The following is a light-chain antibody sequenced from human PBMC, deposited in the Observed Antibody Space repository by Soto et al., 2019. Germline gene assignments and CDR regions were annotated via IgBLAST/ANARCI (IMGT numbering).Light chain of an antibody. J-gene: IGKJ1*01. V-gene: IGKV1-5*01. CDR3: QQYNSYSPRT. CDR1: QSISTR. CDR2: DAS. Sequence: DIQMTQSPSTLSASVGDRVTITCRASQSISTRLAWYQQKPGKAPKLLIYDASSLESGVPSRFSGSGSGTEFSLTISSRQPDYLATDYCQQYNSYSPRTFGQGTKVEIK.